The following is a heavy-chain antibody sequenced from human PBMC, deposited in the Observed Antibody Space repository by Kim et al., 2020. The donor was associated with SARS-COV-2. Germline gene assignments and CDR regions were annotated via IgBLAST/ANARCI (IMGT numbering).Heavy chain of an antibody. Sequence: GGSLRLSCAASGFMFNDYAMHWVRQAPGKSLEWVSLINAAGDRAYYADSVKGRFTISRDNRKNSLFLQMNSLEPDDTALYFCAKVSFYDSTSYYADDSDYLFYYMDVWGKGTSVTVSS. CDR3: AKVSFYDSTSYYADDSDYLFYYMDV. V-gene: IGHV3-43*02. CDR1: GFMFNDYA. J-gene: IGHJ6*03. D-gene: IGHD3-22*01. CDR2: INAAGDRA.